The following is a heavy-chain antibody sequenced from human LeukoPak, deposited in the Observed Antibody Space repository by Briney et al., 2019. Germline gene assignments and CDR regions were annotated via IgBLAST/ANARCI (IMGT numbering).Heavy chain of an antibody. Sequence: GGSLRLSCAASGFTFSDYYMSWIRQAPGKGLEWVSYISSSGSTIYYADSVKGRFTISRDNAKNSPYLQMNSLRAEDTAVYYCARVSSSGYYFDYWGQGTLVTVSS. D-gene: IGHD6-19*01. V-gene: IGHV3-11*01. CDR3: ARVSSSGYYFDY. CDR1: GFTFSDYY. J-gene: IGHJ4*02. CDR2: ISSSGSTI.